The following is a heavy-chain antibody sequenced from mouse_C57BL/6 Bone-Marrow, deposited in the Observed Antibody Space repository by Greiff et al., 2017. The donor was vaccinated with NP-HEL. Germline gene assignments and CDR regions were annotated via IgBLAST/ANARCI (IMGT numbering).Heavy chain of an antibody. CDR2: ISSGGSYT. J-gene: IGHJ2*01. D-gene: IGHD4-1*01. CDR3: ARHGGANWNPFDY. V-gene: IGHV5-6*01. CDR1: GFTFSSYG. Sequence: EVQVVESGGDLVKPGGSLKLSCAASGFTFSSYGMSWVRQTPDKRLEWVATISSGGSYTYYPDSVKGRFTISRDNAKNTLYLQMSSLKSEDTAMYYCARHGGANWNPFDYWGQGTTLTVSS.